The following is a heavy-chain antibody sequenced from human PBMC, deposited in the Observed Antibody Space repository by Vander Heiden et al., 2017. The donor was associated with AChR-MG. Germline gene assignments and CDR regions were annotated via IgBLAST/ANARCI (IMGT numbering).Heavy chain of an antibody. CDR1: GFTVSSNY. CDR3: ARGRRDSTLHFDY. V-gene: IGHV3-53*01. J-gene: IGHJ4*02. CDR2: IYSGVST. Sequence: EVQLVESGGGLIQPGGSLRLSCAASGFTVSSNYLSWVGQAPGRGLEWVSVIYSGVSTYYADSVKGRFTISRDNSKNTLYLQMNSLRAEDTAVYYCARGRRDSTLHFDYWGQGTLVTVSS.